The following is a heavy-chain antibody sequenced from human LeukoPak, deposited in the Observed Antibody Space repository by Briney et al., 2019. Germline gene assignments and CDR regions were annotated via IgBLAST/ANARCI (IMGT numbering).Heavy chain of an antibody. J-gene: IGHJ4*02. Sequence: EASVKVSCKASGYTLTGYYMHWVRLAPGQGLEWMGWINPSSGGTNYAQKFQGRVTMTRDTAISTAYMELSRLRSDDTAVYYCAKNPYEYYFDYWGQGTLVTVSS. V-gene: IGHV1-2*02. D-gene: IGHD5-12*01. CDR3: AKNPYEYYFDY. CDR1: GYTLTGYY. CDR2: INPSSGGT.